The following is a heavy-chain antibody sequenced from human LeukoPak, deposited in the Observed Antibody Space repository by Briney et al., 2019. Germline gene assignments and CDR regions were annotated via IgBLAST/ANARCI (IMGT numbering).Heavy chain of an antibody. Sequence: GGSLRLSCAASGFTFSSYAMSWVRQAPGKGLEWVSAISGSGGSTYYADSVKGRFTISRDNSKNTLYLQMNSLRAEDTAVYYCASNKYGSGYYYGMDVWGQGTTVTASS. CDR1: GFTFSSYA. D-gene: IGHD3-10*01. CDR3: ASNKYGSGYYYGMDV. J-gene: IGHJ6*02. V-gene: IGHV3-23*01. CDR2: ISGSGGST.